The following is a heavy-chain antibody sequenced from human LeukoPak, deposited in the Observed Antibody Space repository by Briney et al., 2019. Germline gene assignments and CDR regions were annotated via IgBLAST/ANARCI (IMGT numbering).Heavy chain of an antibody. V-gene: IGHV4-34*01. CDR2: INHSGNA. Sequence: SETLSLTCAVSGGSFSGYYWTWIRQPPGKGLEWIGEINHSGNANYNPSLKSRVTISLDMSENHFSLKLTSVTAADTAVYYCARENKRGHAFDIWGQGTMVTVSS. J-gene: IGHJ3*02. CDR3: ARENKRGHAFDI. CDR1: GGSFSGYY. D-gene: IGHD1/OR15-1a*01.